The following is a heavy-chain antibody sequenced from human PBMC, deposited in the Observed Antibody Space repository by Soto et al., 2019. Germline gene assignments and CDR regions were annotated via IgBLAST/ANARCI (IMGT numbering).Heavy chain of an antibody. CDR2: ISSSGSTI. Sequence: GGALRLSCAAYGFTFSDYYMSWIRQAPGKGLEWVSYISSSGSTIYYADSVKGRFTISRDNAKNSLYLQMNSLRAEDTAVYYCARRGYSSRMKDYWGQGTLVTVSS. D-gene: IGHD6-13*01. CDR3: ARRGYSSRMKDY. CDR1: GFTFSDYY. V-gene: IGHV3-11*01. J-gene: IGHJ4*02.